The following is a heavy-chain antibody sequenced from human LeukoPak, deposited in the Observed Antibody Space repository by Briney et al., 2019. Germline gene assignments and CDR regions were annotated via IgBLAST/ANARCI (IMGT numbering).Heavy chain of an antibody. J-gene: IGHJ6*03. Sequence: GGSLRLSCAASGFTFSSYAMHWVRQAPGKGLEWVAVISYDGSNKYYADSVKGRFTISRDNSKNTLYLQMNSLRAEDTAVYYCARAHYDFWSGYPVASYYYYYMDVWGKGTTVTVSS. CDR3: ARAHYDFWSGYPVASYYYYYMDV. CDR2: ISYDGSNK. D-gene: IGHD3-3*01. CDR1: GFTFSSYA. V-gene: IGHV3-30-3*01.